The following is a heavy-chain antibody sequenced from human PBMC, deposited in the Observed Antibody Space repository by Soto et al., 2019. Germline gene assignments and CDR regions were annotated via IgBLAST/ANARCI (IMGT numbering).Heavy chain of an antibody. V-gene: IGHV4-59*08. CDR3: ARRYGYYFDY. CDR2: IYYSGST. D-gene: IGHD4-17*01. Sequence: SETLSLTCTVSGGSITNYYWNWIRQTPGKGLEWIGYIYYSGSTNYNPSLKSRVTISVDTSKNQLSLKLSSVTAADTAVYYCARRYGYYFDYWGQGTLVTVSS. CDR1: GGSITNYY. J-gene: IGHJ4*02.